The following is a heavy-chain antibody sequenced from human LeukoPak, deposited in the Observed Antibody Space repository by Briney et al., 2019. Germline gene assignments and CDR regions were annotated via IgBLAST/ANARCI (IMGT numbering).Heavy chain of an antibody. D-gene: IGHD3-22*01. J-gene: IGHJ4*02. CDR3: ARGLYYYDSSGYGYYFDY. CDR2: IYYSGST. CDR1: GYSISSGYY. Sequence: PSETLSLTCTVSGYSISSGYYWGWIRQPPGKGLEWIGYIYYSGSTNYNPSLKSRVTISVDTSKNQFSLKLSSVTAADTAVYYCARGLYYYDSSGYGYYFDYWGQGTLVTVSS. V-gene: IGHV4-38-2*02.